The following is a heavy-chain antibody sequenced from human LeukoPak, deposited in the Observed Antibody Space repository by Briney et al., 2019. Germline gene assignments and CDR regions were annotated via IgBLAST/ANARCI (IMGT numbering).Heavy chain of an antibody. J-gene: IGHJ6*03. CDR1: GYTFTSYG. D-gene: IGHD3-10*01. CDR3: ARDLGGVITMVRGHYYYYYMDV. V-gene: IGHV1-18*01. CDR2: ISAYNGNT. Sequence: GASVKVSCKASGYTFTSYGISWVRQAPGQGLEWMGWISAYNGNTNYAQKLQGRVTMTTDTSTSTAYMELRSLRSDDTAVYYCARDLGGVITMVRGHYYYYYMDVWGKGTTVTVSS.